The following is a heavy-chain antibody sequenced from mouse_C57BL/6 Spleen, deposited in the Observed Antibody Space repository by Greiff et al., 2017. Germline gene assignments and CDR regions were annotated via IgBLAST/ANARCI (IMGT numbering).Heavy chain of an antibody. CDR1: GYTFTDYN. J-gene: IGHJ1*03. D-gene: IGHD2-12*01. V-gene: IGHV1-18*01. CDR2: INPNNGGT. Sequence: VQLKQSGPELVKPGASVKIPCKASGYTFTDYNMDWVKQSHGKSLEWIGDINPNNGGTIYNQKFKGKATLTVDKSSSTAYMELRSLTSEDTAVYYCARSPLRRDWYFDVWGTGTTVTVSS. CDR3: ARSPLRRDWYFDV.